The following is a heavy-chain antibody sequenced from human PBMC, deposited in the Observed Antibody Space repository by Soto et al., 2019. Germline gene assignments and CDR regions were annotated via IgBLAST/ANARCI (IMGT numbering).Heavy chain of an antibody. J-gene: IGHJ5*02. CDR2: ISGSGGST. V-gene: IGHV3-23*01. Sequence: EVQLLESGGGLVQPGGSLRLSCAASGFTFSSYAMSWVRQAPGKGLEWVSAISGSGGSTYYADSVKGRFTISRDNSKNTLYLQMNSLRAEDTAVYYCARSGGRSSWYIYHGWFDPWGQGTLVTVSS. D-gene: IGHD6-13*01. CDR3: ARSGGRSSWYIYHGWFDP. CDR1: GFTFSSYA.